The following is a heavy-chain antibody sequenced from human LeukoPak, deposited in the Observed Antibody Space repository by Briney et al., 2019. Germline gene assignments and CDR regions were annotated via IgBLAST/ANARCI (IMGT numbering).Heavy chain of an antibody. V-gene: IGHV3-30*18. D-gene: IGHD5-24*01. Sequence: PGGSLRLSCAASGFTFSSYGMHWVRQAPGKGLEWVSLISYDGSNKDYADSVKGRFTISRDNSKNTLYLQMNSLRAEDTAVYYCAKDIRDGYNSYFDYWGQGTLVTVSS. J-gene: IGHJ4*02. CDR1: GFTFSSYG. CDR3: AKDIRDGYNSYFDY. CDR2: ISYDGSNK.